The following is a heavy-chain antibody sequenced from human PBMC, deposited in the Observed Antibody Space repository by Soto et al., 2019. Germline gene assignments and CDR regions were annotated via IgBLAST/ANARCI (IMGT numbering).Heavy chain of an antibody. CDR1: GGSINSDGYY. CDR2: INYRGTT. Sequence: SETLSLTCTVSGGSINSDGYYWSWIRQHPEKGLEWIGYINYRGTTYYNPSLESRLTISVDTSKNQFSLQLTSVIAADTALYYCARVSHRFARAFDNWGHGTLVSVSS. CDR3: ARVSHRFARAFDN. V-gene: IGHV4-31*03. J-gene: IGHJ4*01.